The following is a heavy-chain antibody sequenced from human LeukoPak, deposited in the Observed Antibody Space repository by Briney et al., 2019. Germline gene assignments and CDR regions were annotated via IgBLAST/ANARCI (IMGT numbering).Heavy chain of an antibody. CDR3: AKASTYYYGSGSYYYVY. CDR1: GCTFSSYA. Sequence: GGSLILACAASGCTFSSYAMSWVRQAPGMGLEWVSAISGSGGSTYYADSVKGRFTISRDNSKNTLYLQMNSLRAEDTAVYYCAKASTYYYGSGSYYYVYWGQGTLVTVSS. D-gene: IGHD3-10*01. V-gene: IGHV3-23*01. CDR2: ISGSGGST. J-gene: IGHJ4*02.